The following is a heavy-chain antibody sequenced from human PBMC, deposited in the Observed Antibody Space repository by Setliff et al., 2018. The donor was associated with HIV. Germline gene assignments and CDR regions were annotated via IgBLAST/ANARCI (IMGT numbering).Heavy chain of an antibody. D-gene: IGHD6-13*01. Sequence: LRLSCAVSGFTFEDYGMSWVRQAPGKGLVRVSRINPNGRVIDYADSVKGRFTISRDNSKNTLFLQMNSLRPEDTAVYYCARDCRVGWVFTYGMDVGGQGTLVTVS. CDR3: ARDCRVGWVFTYGMDV. CDR1: GFTFEDYG. J-gene: IGHJ6*02. V-gene: IGHV3-20*04. CDR2: INPNGRVI.